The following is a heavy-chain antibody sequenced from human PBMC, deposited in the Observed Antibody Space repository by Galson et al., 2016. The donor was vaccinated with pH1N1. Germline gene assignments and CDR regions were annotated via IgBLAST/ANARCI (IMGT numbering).Heavy chain of an antibody. CDR3: AREVWLRRGYYIDH. CDR2: IYHRSKWYY. Sequence: CAITGDSVSSSSDTWNWIRQSPRRGLEWLGRIYHRSKWYYEYAPSLQGRLRISPDTSSNQMSLHLNSVTLDDAAVYYCAREVWLRRGYYIDHWGQGSLVTVSS. D-gene: IGHD3-3*01. CDR1: GDSVSSSSDT. V-gene: IGHV6-1*01. J-gene: IGHJ4*02.